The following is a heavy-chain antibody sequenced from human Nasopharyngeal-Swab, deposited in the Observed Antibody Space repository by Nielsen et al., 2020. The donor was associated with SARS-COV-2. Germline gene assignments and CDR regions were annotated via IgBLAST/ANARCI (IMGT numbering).Heavy chain of an antibody. CDR3: ARAGGGYSGYVGY. J-gene: IGHJ4*02. CDR1: GFTFSSYS. D-gene: IGHD5-12*01. CDR2: ISSSRSTI. Sequence: GGSLRLSCAASGFTFSSYSMNWVRQAPGKGLEWVSYISSSRSTIYYADSVKGRFTISRDNAKNSLYLQMNSLRAEDTAVYYCARAGGGYSGYVGYWGQGTLVTVSS. V-gene: IGHV3-48*04.